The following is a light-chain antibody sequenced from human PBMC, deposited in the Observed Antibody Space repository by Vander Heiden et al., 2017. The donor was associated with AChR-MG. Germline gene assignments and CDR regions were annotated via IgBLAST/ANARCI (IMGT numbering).Light chain of an antibody. J-gene: IGKJ1*01. CDR1: QNLLHSNGYNY. Sequence: DIVMTQSPLSLPVTPGEPASISCRSSQNLLHSNGYNYLDWYLQKPGQSPQLLIYLGSSRASGVPDRFSGSGSGTDFTLKISRVEAEDVGVYYCMQALQTWTFGQGTKVEIK. CDR3: MQALQTWT. V-gene: IGKV2-28*01. CDR2: LGS.